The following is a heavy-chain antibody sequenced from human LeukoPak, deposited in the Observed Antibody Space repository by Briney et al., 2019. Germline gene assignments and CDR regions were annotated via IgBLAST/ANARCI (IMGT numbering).Heavy chain of an antibody. Sequence: SETLSLTCTVSGGSISSSSYYWGWIRQPPGKGLEWIGSIYYSGSTYYNPSLKSRVTISVDTSKNQFSLKLSSVTAADTAVYYRARQQPATHWGQGTLVTVSS. V-gene: IGHV4-39*01. D-gene: IGHD6-13*01. CDR3: ARQQPATH. CDR1: GGSISSSSYY. CDR2: IYYSGST. J-gene: IGHJ4*02.